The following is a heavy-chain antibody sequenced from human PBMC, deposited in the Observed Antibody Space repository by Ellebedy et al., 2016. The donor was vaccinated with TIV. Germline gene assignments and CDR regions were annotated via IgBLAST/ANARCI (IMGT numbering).Heavy chain of an antibody. CDR1: GFTFSSYS. Sequence: GGSLRLXXAASGFTFSSYSMNWVRQAPGKGLEWVAVISYDGSNKYYADSVKGRFTISRDNSKNTLYLQMNSLRAEDTAVYYCARDQKIQLWLGNFDYWGQGTLVTVSS. CDR2: ISYDGSNK. V-gene: IGHV3-30*03. D-gene: IGHD5-18*01. CDR3: ARDQKIQLWLGNFDY. J-gene: IGHJ4*02.